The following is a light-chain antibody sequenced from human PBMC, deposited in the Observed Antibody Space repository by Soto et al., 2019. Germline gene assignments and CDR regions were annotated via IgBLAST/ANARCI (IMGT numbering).Light chain of an antibody. V-gene: IGKV3-20*01. CDR2: AAS. CDR1: QSVTVNS. Sequence: EILLTQSPSTLSLSPVEGVTLSCRASQSVTVNSLARYQQKPGQAPRLLIYAASTRAAAVPDRFTGSGSGTDFALTISRLEPEDFGVYYCQQYGDSPLTSGPGTKVDIK. CDR3: QQYGDSPLT. J-gene: IGKJ3*01.